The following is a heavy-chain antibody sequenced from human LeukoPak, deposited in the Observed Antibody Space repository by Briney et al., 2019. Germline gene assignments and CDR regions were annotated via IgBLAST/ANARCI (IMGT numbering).Heavy chain of an antibody. CDR1: GFTFSSYD. CDR3: ARDLSGVTGYTYGRGIDY. CDR2: INSGSSTI. Sequence: GGSLRLSCAASGFTFSSYDMKWVRQAPGKGLEWVSYINSGSSTIYYADSVKGRFTISRDNAKNSLYLQMNSLGAQDTAGYYCARDLSGVTGYTYGRGIDYWGQGTLVTVSS. J-gene: IGHJ4*02. D-gene: IGHD5-18*01. V-gene: IGHV3-48*01.